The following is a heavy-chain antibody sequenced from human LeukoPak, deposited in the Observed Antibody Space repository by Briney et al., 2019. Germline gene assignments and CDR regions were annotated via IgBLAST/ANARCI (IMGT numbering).Heavy chain of an antibody. CDR2: ISYDGSNK. CDR3: ARGQFRLGYYGSSGFDY. J-gene: IGHJ4*02. D-gene: IGHD3-22*01. Sequence: GGSLRLSCVSAGFTFSNYAMHWVRKAPGKELEWVAVISYDGSNKYYADSVKGRFTISRDNSKNTLYLQMNSLRAEDTAVYYCARGQFRLGYYGSSGFDYWGQGTLVTVSS. CDR1: GFTFSNYA. V-gene: IGHV3-30*04.